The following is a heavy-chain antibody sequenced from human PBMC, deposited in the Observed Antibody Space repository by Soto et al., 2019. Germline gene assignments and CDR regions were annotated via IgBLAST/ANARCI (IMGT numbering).Heavy chain of an antibody. D-gene: IGHD6-13*01. CDR1: GFTFSSYS. Sequence: GGSLRLSCAASGFTFSSYSMNWVRQAPGKGLEWVSSISSCSSYIYYADSVKGRFTISRDNAKNSLYLQMNSLRAEDTAVYYCARDRGVAAAGTTVYFQHWGQGTLVTVSS. V-gene: IGHV3-21*01. CDR2: ISSCSSYI. CDR3: ARDRGVAAAGTTVYFQH. J-gene: IGHJ1*01.